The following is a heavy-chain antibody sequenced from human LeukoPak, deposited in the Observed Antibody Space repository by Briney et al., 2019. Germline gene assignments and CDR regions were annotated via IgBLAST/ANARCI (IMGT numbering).Heavy chain of an antibody. CDR1: GFTFSSYW. V-gene: IGHV3-74*01. CDR2: INSDGSST. CDR3: AREGPYSSRVPFDY. D-gene: IGHD6-19*01. J-gene: IGHJ4*02. Sequence: GGSLRLSCAASGFTFSSYWMHWVRQAPGKGLVCVSRINSDGSSTSYADSVKGRFTISRDNAKNTLYLQMNSLRAEDTAVYYCAREGPYSSRVPFDYWGQGTLVTVSS.